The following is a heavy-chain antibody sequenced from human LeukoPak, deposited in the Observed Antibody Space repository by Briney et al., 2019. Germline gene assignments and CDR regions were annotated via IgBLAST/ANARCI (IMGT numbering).Heavy chain of an antibody. J-gene: IGHJ4*02. CDR2: ISSSSSYI. CDR3: ASGGLTTLDY. CDR1: GFTFSSYR. D-gene: IGHD4-17*01. V-gene: IGHV3-21*01. Sequence: GGSLRLSCAASGFTFSSYRMNWVRQAPGKGLEWVSSISSSSSYIYYADSVKGRFTISRDNAKNSLYLQMNSLRAEDTAVYYCASGGLTTLDYWGQGTLVTVSS.